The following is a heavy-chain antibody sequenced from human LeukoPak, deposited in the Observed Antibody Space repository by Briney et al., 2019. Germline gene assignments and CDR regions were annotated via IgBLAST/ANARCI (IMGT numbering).Heavy chain of an antibody. J-gene: IGHJ4*02. CDR2: IYYSGST. Sequence: SETLSLTCTVSGGSISSYYWSWIRQPPGKGLEWIGYIYYSGSTNYNPSLKSRVTISVDTSKNQFSLKLSSVTAADTAVYYCARHYPAQGGYWSSTSCLPKYCGGDWSPSFDYRGQGTLGTVSS. CDR3: ARHYPAQGGYWSSTSCLPKYCGGDWSPSFDY. V-gene: IGHV4-59*08. CDR1: GGSISSYY. D-gene: IGHD2-2*01.